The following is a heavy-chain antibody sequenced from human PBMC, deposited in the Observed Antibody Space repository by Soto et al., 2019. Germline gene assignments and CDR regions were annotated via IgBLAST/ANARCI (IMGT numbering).Heavy chain of an antibody. Sequence: EVQLVESGGGVVRPGGSLRLSCTASGFSFDDYGMSWVRQAPGKGLEWVSGINWNGGSTGYADSVKGRITISRDNAKNSLELQMNSLRAEDTALYYCARRYYGSGSLYGMDVWGQGTTVTVSS. CDR1: GFSFDDYG. CDR2: INWNGGST. V-gene: IGHV3-20*04. CDR3: ARRYYGSGSLYGMDV. J-gene: IGHJ6*02. D-gene: IGHD3-10*01.